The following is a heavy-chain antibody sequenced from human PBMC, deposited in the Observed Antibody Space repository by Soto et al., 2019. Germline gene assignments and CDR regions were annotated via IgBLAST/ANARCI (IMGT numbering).Heavy chain of an antibody. CDR2: IYDTGISGYTPST. Sequence: KTSETLSLTCTVSGGSITSSYWSWIRRPPGKGLEWIAYIYDTGISGYTPSTSYNPSLKSRVTMSVDTSKSQFSLKLTSVTAADTAVCYCARGEDAFFYYGLDVWGQGITVTVSS. V-gene: IGHV4-59*01. CDR1: GGSITSSY. CDR3: ARGEDAFFYYGLDV. J-gene: IGHJ6*02.